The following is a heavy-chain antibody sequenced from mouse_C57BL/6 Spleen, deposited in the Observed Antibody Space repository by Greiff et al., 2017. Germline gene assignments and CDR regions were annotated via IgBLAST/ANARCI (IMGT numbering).Heavy chain of an antibody. D-gene: IGHD1-1*01. V-gene: IGHV3-6*01. CDR1: GYSITSGYY. Sequence: EVKLQESGPGLVKPSQSLSLTCSVPGYSITSGYYWNWIRQFPGNKLEWMGYISYDGRKNYNPSLKNRISINRDTSKNQFFLKLNSVTTEDTATYYCARASGSSYWYFDVWGTGTTVTVSS. CDR2: ISYDGRK. J-gene: IGHJ1*03. CDR3: ARASGSSYWYFDV.